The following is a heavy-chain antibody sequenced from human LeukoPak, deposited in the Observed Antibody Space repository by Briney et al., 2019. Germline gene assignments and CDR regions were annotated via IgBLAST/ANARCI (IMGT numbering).Heavy chain of an antibody. J-gene: IGHJ4*02. Sequence: PGGSLRLSCAASGFTVSSNYMSWVREAPGEGLEWVSVIYSGGSTYYADSVKGRFNISRDNSKNTLYLKMKSLRAEDTAVYYCAIMYGSGSHYFDYWGQGTLVTVSS. CDR2: IYSGGST. V-gene: IGHV3-66*01. CDR3: AIMYGSGSHYFDY. D-gene: IGHD3-10*01. CDR1: GFTVSSNY.